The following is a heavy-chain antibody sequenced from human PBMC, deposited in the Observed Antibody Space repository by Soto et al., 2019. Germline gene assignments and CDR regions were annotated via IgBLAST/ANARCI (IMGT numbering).Heavy chain of an antibody. Sequence: EVQLVESGGGLVQPGGSLRLSCAASGFTFSSHSMNWVRQAPGKGLEWVSYISSISSTIYYADSVRGRFTISRDNAKKSLYLQMNSLRAEDTAVYYCARDVRTTVISEDLDYWGQGALVTVSS. D-gene: IGHD4-17*01. CDR3: ARDVRTTVISEDLDY. CDR2: ISSISSTI. CDR1: GFTFSSHS. J-gene: IGHJ4*02. V-gene: IGHV3-48*01.